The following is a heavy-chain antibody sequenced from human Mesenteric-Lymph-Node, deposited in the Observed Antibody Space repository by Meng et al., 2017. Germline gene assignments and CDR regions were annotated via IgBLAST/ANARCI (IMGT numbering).Heavy chain of an antibody. Sequence: GESLKISCTASGFTFSSFEISWVRQAPGKGLEWVSHISTSGTTIYYADSVKGRFTMSRDNAKNSLYLQMNSLRAEDTAFYYCARETSSGWNFDYWGQGTLVTVSS. J-gene: IGHJ4*02. CDR2: ISTSGTTI. CDR1: GFTFSSFE. CDR3: ARETSSGWNFDY. V-gene: IGHV3-48*03. D-gene: IGHD6-19*01.